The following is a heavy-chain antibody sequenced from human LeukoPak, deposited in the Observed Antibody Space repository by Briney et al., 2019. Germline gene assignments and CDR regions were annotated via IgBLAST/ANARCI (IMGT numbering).Heavy chain of an antibody. CDR1: GGSISSYY. D-gene: IGHD1-26*01. CDR2: IYYIGST. CDR3: ARLQASGSYGRGAFDI. Sequence: PSETLSLTCTVSGGSISSYYWSWIRQPPGKGLEWIGYIYYIGSTTYTPSLKSRVTMSVDTSRKQFSLNLSSVTAADTAVYYCARLQASGSYGRGAFDIWGQGTMVTVSS. V-gene: IGHV4-59*08. J-gene: IGHJ3*02.